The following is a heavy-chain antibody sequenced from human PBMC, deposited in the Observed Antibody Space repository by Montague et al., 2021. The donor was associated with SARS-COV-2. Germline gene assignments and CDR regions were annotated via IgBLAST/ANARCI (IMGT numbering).Heavy chain of an antibody. J-gene: IGHJ4*02. CDR2: SYWDDEK. V-gene: IGHV2-5*02. CDR1: GVSLSTSGMG. D-gene: IGHD3-22*01. Sequence: PALVKPTQTLTLTCTFSGVSLSTSGMGVGWIRQPPGKALEWLALSYWDDEKRYSPSLKTRVTITKDNPKNQVVLTMTNMDPVDTGTYYCAHRLARHYDINPHFCYPFDHWGQGTLVTVSS. CDR3: AHRLARHYDINPHFCYPFDH.